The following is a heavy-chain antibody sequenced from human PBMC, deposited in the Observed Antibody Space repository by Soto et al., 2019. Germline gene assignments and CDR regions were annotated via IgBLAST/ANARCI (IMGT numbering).Heavy chain of an antibody. CDR1: GFTFSSYA. D-gene: IGHD4-17*01. V-gene: IGHV3-23*01. CDR3: AKDVQVRFFYYYYGMDV. J-gene: IGHJ6*02. Sequence: VQLLESGGGLVQPGGSLRLSCAASGFTFSSYAMSWVRQAPGKGLEWVSAISGSGGSTYYADSVKGRFTISRDNSKNTLYLQMNSLRAEDTAVYYCAKDVQVRFFYYYYGMDVWGQGTTVTVSS. CDR2: ISGSGGST.